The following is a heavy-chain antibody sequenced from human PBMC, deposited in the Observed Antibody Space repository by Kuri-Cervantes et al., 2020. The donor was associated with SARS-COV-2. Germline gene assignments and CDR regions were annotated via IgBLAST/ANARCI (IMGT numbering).Heavy chain of an antibody. CDR2: IRYDGSES. J-gene: IGHJ1*01. V-gene: IGHV3-30*02. CDR3: ARGGRFLEWLLGAEYFQH. D-gene: IGHD3-3*01. Sequence: GESLKISCAASGFIFSTCGMHWVRQAPGKGLEWVAFIRYDGSESHYGASVKGRVTISRDNSKNTLYLQMNSLRAEDTAVYYCARGGRFLEWLLGAEYFQHWGQGTLVTVSS. CDR1: GFIFSTCG.